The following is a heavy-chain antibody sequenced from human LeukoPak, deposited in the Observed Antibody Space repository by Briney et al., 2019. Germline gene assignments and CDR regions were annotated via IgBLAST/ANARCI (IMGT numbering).Heavy chain of an antibody. CDR3: ARVGIQLWSSACYFDY. J-gene: IGHJ4*02. CDR1: GYTFTSYG. Sequence: GASVKVSCKASGYTFTSYGISWVRQAPGQGLEWMGWISPYNGNTNYAQKLQGRVTITADESTSTAYMELSSLRSEDTAVYYCARVGIQLWSSACYFDYWGQGTLVTVSS. CDR2: ISPYNGNT. D-gene: IGHD5-18*01. V-gene: IGHV1-18*01.